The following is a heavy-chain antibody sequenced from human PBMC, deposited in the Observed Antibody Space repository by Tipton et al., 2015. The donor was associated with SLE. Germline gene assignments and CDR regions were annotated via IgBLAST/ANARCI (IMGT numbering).Heavy chain of an antibody. D-gene: IGHD3-3*01. CDR2: ISYSGDV. V-gene: IGHV4-59*02. J-gene: IGHJ6*02. CDR1: GGSVTTYY. Sequence: TLSLTCTISGGSVTTYYWSWIRQPPGKGLECIGYISYSGDVNYHPSLKSRVTISLDSSKNHLSLKLTSVTPADTAVYYCARLADFGMDVWGQGTTVSVSS. CDR3: ARLADFGMDV.